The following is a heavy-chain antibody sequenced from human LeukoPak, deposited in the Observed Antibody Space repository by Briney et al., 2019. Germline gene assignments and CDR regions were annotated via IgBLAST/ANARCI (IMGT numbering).Heavy chain of an antibody. CDR3: ARPAAAGTSQLRY. CDR2: IDPGDSET. J-gene: IGHJ4*02. CDR1: GYKFTSYW. D-gene: IGHD6-13*01. Sequence: GESLKISCKGSGYKFTSYWIGWVRQMPGKGLEWMGIIDPGDSETRYSPSFQGQVTISADKSISTAYLQWRSLKALDTAMYYCARPAAAGTSQLRYWGQGTLVTVSS. V-gene: IGHV5-51*01.